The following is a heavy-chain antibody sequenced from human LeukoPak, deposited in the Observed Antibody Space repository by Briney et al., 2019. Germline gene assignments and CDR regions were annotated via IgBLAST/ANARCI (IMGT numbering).Heavy chain of an antibody. CDR2: VSASGDKT. Sequence: PGGSLRLSCVASGFSFSVYTMSWVRQAPGKGLEWISAVSASGDKTYYADSVKGRFTVSRDNSKDTLYLHMNSLRAEDTALYYCARDIHDSSGYYYDYWGQGTLVTVPS. D-gene: IGHD3-22*01. V-gene: IGHV3-23*01. CDR3: ARDIHDSSGYYYDY. CDR1: GFSFSVYT. J-gene: IGHJ4*02.